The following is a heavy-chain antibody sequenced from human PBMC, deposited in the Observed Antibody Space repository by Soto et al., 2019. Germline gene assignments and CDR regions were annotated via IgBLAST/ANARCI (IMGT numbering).Heavy chain of an antibody. D-gene: IGHD1-1*01. CDR3: ARGRSNSPDFFDS. CDR1: NDSINSDDYY. J-gene: IGHJ4*02. V-gene: IGHV4-30-4*01. CDR2: IYYTGST. Sequence: QVQLQESGPGLVKPSQTLSLTCSVSNDSINSDDYYWSWIRQPPGGVLEWIGHIYYTGSTSYNPSLKSRRTILVDTSKSQLSVRLSSVSAADTAVYFCARGRSNSPDFFDSWGQGTLVPVSS.